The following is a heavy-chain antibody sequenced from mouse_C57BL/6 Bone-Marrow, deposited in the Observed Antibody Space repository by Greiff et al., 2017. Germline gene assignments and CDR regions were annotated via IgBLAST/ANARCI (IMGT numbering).Heavy chain of an antibody. Sequence: QVTLKVSGPGILQPSQTLSLTCSFSGFSLSTFGMGVGWIRQPSGKGLEWLAHICWDDDKYYNPALKRRCTLSKDTSKNQVFLKIANVDTADTATYYCARMKLGRDYYAMDYWGQGTSVTVSS. CDR3: ARMKLGRDYYAMDY. D-gene: IGHD4-1*01. J-gene: IGHJ4*01. CDR1: GFSLSTFGMG. V-gene: IGHV8-8*01. CDR2: ICWDDDK.